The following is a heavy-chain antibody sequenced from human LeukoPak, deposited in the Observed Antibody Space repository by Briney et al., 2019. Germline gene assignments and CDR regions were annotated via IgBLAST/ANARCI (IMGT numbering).Heavy chain of an antibody. Sequence: SETLSLTCTVSGYSISSGYYWSWIRQPAGKGLEWIGRIYTSGSTNYNPSLKSRVTMSVDTSKNQFSLKLSSVTAADTAVYYCARVPIVVVPAAMEEYYYYYYMDVWGKGTTVTVSS. V-gene: IGHV4-4*07. CDR2: IYTSGST. D-gene: IGHD2-2*01. CDR1: GYSISSGYY. CDR3: ARVPIVVVPAAMEEYYYYYYMDV. J-gene: IGHJ6*03.